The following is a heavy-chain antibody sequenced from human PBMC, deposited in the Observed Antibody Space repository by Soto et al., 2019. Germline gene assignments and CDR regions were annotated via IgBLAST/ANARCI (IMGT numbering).Heavy chain of an antibody. V-gene: IGHV3-23*01. CDR3: AKDSGGGYSYGPGNFFDY. CDR1: GFTFSSYA. D-gene: IGHD5-18*01. Sequence: PGGSLRLSCAASGFTFSSYAMSWVRQAPGKGLEWVSAISGSGGSTYYADSVKGRFTISRDNSKNTLYLQMNSLRAEDTAVYYCAKDSGGGYSYGPGNFFDYWGQGTLVTVSS. CDR2: ISGSGGST. J-gene: IGHJ4*02.